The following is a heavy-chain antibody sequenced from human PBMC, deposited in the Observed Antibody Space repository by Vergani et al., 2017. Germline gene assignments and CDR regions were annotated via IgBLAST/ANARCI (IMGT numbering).Heavy chain of an antibody. J-gene: IGHJ6*02. V-gene: IGHV4-61*02. CDR2: IYTSGST. Sequence: QVQLQESGPGLVKPSQTLSLTCTVFGGSISSGSYYWSWIRQPAGKGLEWIGRIYTSGSTNYTPSLKSRVTISVDTSKNQFSLKLSSVTATDTAVYYCARGRVDTAMVNVHYYYGMDVWGQGTTVTVSS. D-gene: IGHD5-18*01. CDR1: GGSISSGSYY. CDR3: ARGRVDTAMVNVHYYYGMDV.